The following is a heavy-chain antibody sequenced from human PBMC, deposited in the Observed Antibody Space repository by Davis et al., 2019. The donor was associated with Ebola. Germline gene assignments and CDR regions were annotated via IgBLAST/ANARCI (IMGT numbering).Heavy chain of an antibody. D-gene: IGHD1-26*01. Sequence: PGGSLRLSCVASGFPFSAYSMSWVRQAPGKGLEWVANIRGDGSEIYYVQSVRGRFIISRNNAENSLYLQMHSLRDEDTAMYYCAIHKWDRGFDHWGQGTLVTVSS. CDR3: AIHKWDRGFDH. CDR2: IRGDGSEI. J-gene: IGHJ4*02. V-gene: IGHV3-7*01. CDR1: GFPFSAYS.